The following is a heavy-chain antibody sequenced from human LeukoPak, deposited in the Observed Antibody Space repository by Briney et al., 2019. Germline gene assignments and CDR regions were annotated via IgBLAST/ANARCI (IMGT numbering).Heavy chain of an antibody. CDR2: IYRGGST. CDR1: GFTVSSNY. D-gene: IGHD6-6*01. V-gene: IGHV3-53*01. J-gene: IGHJ4*02. CDR3: ARVDDYTSSSFDY. Sequence: GGSLRLSCAASGFTVSSNYMSWVRQAPGKGLEWVSVIYRGGSTYYSDTVKGRFTISRDNSKNTLYLQMNSLRAEDTAVYYCARVDDYTSSSFDYWGQGTLVTVSS.